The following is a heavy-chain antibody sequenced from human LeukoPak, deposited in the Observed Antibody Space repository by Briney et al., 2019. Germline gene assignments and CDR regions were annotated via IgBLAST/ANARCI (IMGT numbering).Heavy chain of an antibody. CDR2: INGVGTTT. V-gene: IGHV3-74*01. CDR3: ARRVDATRWFDP. Sequence: PGGSLRLSCSASGFTFSNYFMHWVRQAPGEGLVWVSRINGVGTTTIYADSVKGRFTISRDNAKNTLYLQMNSLRAEDTAIYYCARRVDATRWFDPWGQGTLVTVSS. J-gene: IGHJ5*02. CDR1: GFTFSNYF. D-gene: IGHD2-15*01.